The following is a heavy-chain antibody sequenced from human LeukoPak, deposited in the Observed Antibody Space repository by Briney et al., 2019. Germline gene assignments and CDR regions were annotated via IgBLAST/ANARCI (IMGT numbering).Heavy chain of an antibody. V-gene: IGHV3-23*01. Sequence: PGGSLRLSCAASGFTSSSYAMSWVRQAPGKGLEWVSAISGSGGSTYYADSVKGRFTISRDNSKNTLYLQMNSLRAEDTAVYYCAKAQGKITMSLVYWGQGTLVTVSS. CDR3: AKAQGKITMSLVY. CDR2: ISGSGGST. CDR1: GFTSSSYA. D-gene: IGHD3-22*01. J-gene: IGHJ4*02.